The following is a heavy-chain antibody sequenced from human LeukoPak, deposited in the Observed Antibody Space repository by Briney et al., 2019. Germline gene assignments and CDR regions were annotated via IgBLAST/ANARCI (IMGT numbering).Heavy chain of an antibody. CDR3: ARAAAGMIAFDI. J-gene: IGHJ3*02. D-gene: IGHD6-13*01. Sequence: ASVKVSCKVSGYTLTELSMHWVRQAPGKGLEWMGGFDPEDGETIYAQKFQGRVTMTRDASISTAYMELSRLRSDDTAVYYCARAAAGMIAFDIWGQGTMVTVSS. CDR1: GYTLTELS. CDR2: FDPEDGET. V-gene: IGHV1-24*01.